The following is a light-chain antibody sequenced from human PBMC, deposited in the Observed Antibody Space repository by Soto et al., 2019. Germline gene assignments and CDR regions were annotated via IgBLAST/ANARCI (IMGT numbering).Light chain of an antibody. CDR3: QQRGSWPPWT. CDR2: DAS. V-gene: IGKV3-11*01. CDR1: QSVTTY. Sequence: ETVLTQSPATLSLSPGKRATLSCRASQSVTTYVAWYQQKPGRSPRLLIYDASNRATGIPARFSGSGSGTDFTLTISSLEPEDFAVYYCQQRGSWPPWTFGQGTKVEIK. J-gene: IGKJ1*01.